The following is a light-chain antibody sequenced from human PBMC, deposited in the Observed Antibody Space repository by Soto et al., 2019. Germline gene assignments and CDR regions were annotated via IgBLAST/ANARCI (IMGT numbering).Light chain of an antibody. CDR1: SSNIETNL. CDR3: TATDDRLTGPV. J-gene: IGLJ2*01. V-gene: IGLV1-47*02. Sequence: QSVLTQPPSASGTPGQRVTISCSGSSSNIETNLVHWYQHLPGASPRLLIYNNDQRPSGVLDRFSASKSATSASLAISGLRSDDEADYYCTATDDRLTGPVFGGGTKVTVL. CDR2: NND.